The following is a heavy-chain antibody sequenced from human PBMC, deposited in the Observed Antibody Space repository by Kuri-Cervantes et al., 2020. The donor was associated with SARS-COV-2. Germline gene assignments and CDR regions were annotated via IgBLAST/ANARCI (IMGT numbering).Heavy chain of an antibody. CDR3: AKDRVGVQDF. CDR1: GFNFSRTD. Sequence: GGSLRLSCAASGFNFSRTDMHWVRQAPGKGLEWVAVISYDGSNKYYADSVKGRFTISRDNSTNTLYLQMNSLRAEDTAVYYCAKDRVGVQDFWGQGTLVTVSS. CDR2: ISYDGSNK. V-gene: IGHV3-30*18. J-gene: IGHJ4*02. D-gene: IGHD2-21*01.